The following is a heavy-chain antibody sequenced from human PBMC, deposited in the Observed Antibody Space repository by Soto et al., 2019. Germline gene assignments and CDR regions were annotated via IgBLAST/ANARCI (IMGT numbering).Heavy chain of an antibody. Sequence: QVHLVQSGAEVKKPGASVKVSCKVSGYSVTKLSMHWVRQAPGKGLEWMGGFDPEDGQIIYAQEFQGRVTMTEDTSTSTAYMELSSLTSEDTAVYYCAKGLDNRSGYRFNWFDPWGQGSLVTVSS. CDR1: GYSVTKLS. J-gene: IGHJ5*02. V-gene: IGHV1-24*01. D-gene: IGHD3-22*01. CDR3: AKGLDNRSGYRFNWFDP. CDR2: FDPEDGQI.